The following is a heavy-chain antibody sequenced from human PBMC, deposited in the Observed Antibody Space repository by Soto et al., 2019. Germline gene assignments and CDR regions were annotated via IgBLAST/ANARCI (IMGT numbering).Heavy chain of an antibody. Sequence: PSETLSLTCTVSGGSISSYYWSWIRQPPGKGLEWIGYIYYSGSTNYNPSLKSRVTISVDTSKDQFSLKLSSVTAADTAVYYCARQIQLLSTYLFDYLGQGTLVTVS. J-gene: IGHJ4*02. CDR2: IYYSGST. CDR1: GGSISSYY. D-gene: IGHD2-2*01. CDR3: ARQIQLLSTYLFDY. V-gene: IGHV4-59*08.